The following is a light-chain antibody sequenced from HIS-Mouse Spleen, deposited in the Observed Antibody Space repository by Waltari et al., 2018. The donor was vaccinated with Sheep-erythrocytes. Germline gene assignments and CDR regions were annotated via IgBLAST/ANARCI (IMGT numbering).Light chain of an antibody. J-gene: IGKJ4*01. CDR2: AAS. CDR3: QQDNSFPLT. Sequence: DIQMTQSPSSVSASVGDRVTITCRAIQGISSRLAWYQQKPGKAPKLLISAASSLQTGFPSRVRGSGSGTDFTLTISSLQPDDFATYYCQQDNSFPLTFGGGTKVEIK. CDR1: QGISSR. V-gene: IGKV1-12*01.